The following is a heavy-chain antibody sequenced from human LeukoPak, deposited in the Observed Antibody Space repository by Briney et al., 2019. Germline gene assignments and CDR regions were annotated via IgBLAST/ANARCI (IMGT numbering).Heavy chain of an antibody. J-gene: IGHJ4*02. CDR3: AKEIIAVAGTGFDY. V-gene: IGHV3-21*01. CDR1: EFTFSDYS. D-gene: IGHD6-19*01. CDR2: ISSTSAHI. Sequence: GGSLRLSCAASEFTFSDYSINWVRQAPGKGLEWVSSISSTSAHIFYADSVKGRFTISRDNSKNTLYLQMNSLRAEDTAVYYCAKEIIAVAGTGFDYWGQGTLVTVSS.